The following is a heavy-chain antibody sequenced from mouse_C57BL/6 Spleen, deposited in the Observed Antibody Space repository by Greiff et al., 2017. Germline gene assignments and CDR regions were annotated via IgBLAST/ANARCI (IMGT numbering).Heavy chain of an antibody. J-gene: IGHJ1*03. CDR1: GYTFTGYW. V-gene: IGHV1-9*01. CDR2: ILPGSGST. D-gene: IGHD1-1*01. Sequence: QVQLQQSGAELMKPGASVKLSCKATGYTFTGYWIEWVKQRPGHGLEWIGEILPGSGSTNYNEKFKGKATFTADTSSNTAYLQLSSLTTEDSGYDDCARRGGLPVGGYFDVWGTGTTVTVSS. CDR3: ARRGGLPVGGYFDV.